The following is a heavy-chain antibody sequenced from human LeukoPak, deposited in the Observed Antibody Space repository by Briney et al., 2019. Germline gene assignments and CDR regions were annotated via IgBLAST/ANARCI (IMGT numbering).Heavy chain of an antibody. CDR2: IHYSGST. CDR3: ARARYDMPSWFDL. Sequence: SETQSLTCTVSGGSISSYYWSWIRQPPGKGLEGTGYIHYSGSTNYNPSLKSRVTISVDTSKNQFSLKLSSVTAADTAVYYCARARYDMPSWFDLWGQGTLVTVSS. J-gene: IGHJ5*02. V-gene: IGHV4-59*01. D-gene: IGHD3-9*01. CDR1: GGSISSYY.